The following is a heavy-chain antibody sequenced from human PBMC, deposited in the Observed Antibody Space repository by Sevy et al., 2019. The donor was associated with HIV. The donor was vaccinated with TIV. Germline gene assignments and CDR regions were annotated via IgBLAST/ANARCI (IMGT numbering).Heavy chain of an antibody. V-gene: IGHV3-48*03. Sequence: GGSLRLSCAASGFTLSNFVMNWVRQAPGKGLEWVSYISPSGSPIYYADSVKDRFTISRDNARNSLYLQMNSLRAEDTAVYYCARDLPPSATTVAHFDYWGQGTLVTVSS. J-gene: IGHJ4*02. CDR1: GFTLSNFV. CDR3: ARDLPPSATTVAHFDY. CDR2: ISPSGSPI. D-gene: IGHD4-17*01.